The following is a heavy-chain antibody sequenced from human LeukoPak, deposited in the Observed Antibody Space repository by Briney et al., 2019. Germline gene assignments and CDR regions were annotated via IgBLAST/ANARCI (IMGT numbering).Heavy chain of an antibody. J-gene: IGHJ4*02. Sequence: PGGSLRLSCAASGFSFSIYWMTWVRQAPGQGLEWVANIKEDGGEKYYVDSVKGRFTISRDNAKNSLFLLMNSLRAEDTAVYYCARGWATGDDWGRGTVVTVSS. CDR3: ARGWATGDD. CDR1: GFSFSIYW. V-gene: IGHV3-7*04. D-gene: IGHD1-26*01. CDR2: IKEDGGEK.